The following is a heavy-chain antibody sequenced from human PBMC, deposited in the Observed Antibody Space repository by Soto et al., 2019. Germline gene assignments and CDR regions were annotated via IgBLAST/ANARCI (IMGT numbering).Heavy chain of an antibody. CDR2: IDYSGTA. Sequence: FDTHCLTCPFSSGSIRVSNFFWSWVRQPPGKGLEWIGNIDYSGTAYFNPSLAPRVTFPVDTSKNQFSPTLYSVPAADTAVYYCARTTGRHLDFWGQGLLVTV. CDR1: SGSIRVSNFF. J-gene: IGHJ4*02. V-gene: IGHV4-39*01. CDR3: ARTTGRHLDF.